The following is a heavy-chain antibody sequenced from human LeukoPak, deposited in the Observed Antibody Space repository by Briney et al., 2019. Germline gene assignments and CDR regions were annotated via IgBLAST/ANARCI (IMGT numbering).Heavy chain of an antibody. J-gene: IGHJ5*02. CDR1: GVTFSSYW. V-gene: IGHV3-7*03. Sequence: GGSLRLSCAASGVTFSSYWMNCARQAPGKGLEGVGSINHNGNVNYYVDSVKGRFTISRDNAKNSLYLQMSNLRAEDTAVSYCVKDGPITGIYLCAWGPGTLVTVSS. CDR2: INHNGNVN. CDR3: VKDGPITGIYLCA. D-gene: IGHD1-1*01.